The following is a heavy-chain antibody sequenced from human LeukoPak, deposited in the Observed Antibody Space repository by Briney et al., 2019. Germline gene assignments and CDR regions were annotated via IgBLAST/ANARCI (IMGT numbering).Heavy chain of an antibody. CDR3: AGDVDIVADRIFDF. V-gene: IGHV4-39*02. D-gene: IGHD5-12*01. Sequence: SETLSLTCTVSGGSIGNSSYYWGWIRQPPGKGLEWIGYMYYSGSTYYNPSLKSRVTISVDTSKNHFSLQLSSVTAADTAVYYCAGDVDIVADRIFDFWGQGTLVTVSS. J-gene: IGHJ4*02. CDR1: GGSIGNSSYY. CDR2: MYYSGST.